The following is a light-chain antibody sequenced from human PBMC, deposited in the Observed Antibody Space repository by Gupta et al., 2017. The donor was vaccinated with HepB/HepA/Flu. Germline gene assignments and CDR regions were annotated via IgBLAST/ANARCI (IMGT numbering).Light chain of an antibody. V-gene: IGKV1-39*01. Sequence: DIQMTQSPSSLSASVGDRVTITCRTSKSISTYLYWYQHKPGKAPDLLIFAASTLRSGVTSRFSGSGSGTDFTLTISSLQPEDFATYYCPQSYNIPRTFGQGTKVEIK. J-gene: IGKJ1*01. CDR2: AAS. CDR3: PQSYNIPRT. CDR1: KSISTY.